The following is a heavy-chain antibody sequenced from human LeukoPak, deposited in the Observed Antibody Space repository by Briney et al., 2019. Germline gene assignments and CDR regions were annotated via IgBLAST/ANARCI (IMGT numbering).Heavy chain of an antibody. D-gene: IGHD6-6*01. J-gene: IGHJ6*02. CDR3: ARDAIAAPLLDYYYGMDV. V-gene: IGHV4-31*03. Sequence: SQTLSLTCTVSGGSISSGGYYWSWIRQHPGKGLEWIGYIYYSGSTYYNPSLKSRVTISVDTSKNQFSLKLSSVTAADTAVYYCARDAIAAPLLDYYYGMDVWGQGTTVTVS. CDR2: IYYSGST. CDR1: GGSISSGGYY.